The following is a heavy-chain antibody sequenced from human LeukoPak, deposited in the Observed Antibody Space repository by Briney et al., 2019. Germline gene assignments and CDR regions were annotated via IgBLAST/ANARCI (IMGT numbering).Heavy chain of an antibody. D-gene: IGHD3-16*01. CDR1: GFTFSDYW. J-gene: IGHJ4*02. V-gene: IGHV3-74*01. Sequence: GGSLSLSCAASGFTFSDYWMHWIRQGPGKGLVWVSHINTDGRTTAYAGSVKGRFTVSRDNAKNTLYLQMNSLTPEDTAVYYRARGTTDDYGLDYSGQGALVTVSS. CDR2: INTDGRTT. CDR3: ARGTTDDYGLDY.